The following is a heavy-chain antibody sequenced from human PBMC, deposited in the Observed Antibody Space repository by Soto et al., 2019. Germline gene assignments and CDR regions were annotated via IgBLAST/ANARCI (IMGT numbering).Heavy chain of an antibody. D-gene: IGHD3-22*01. J-gene: IGHJ3*02. CDR3: ARAVYYDSSGFRGGAFGI. CDR1: GFTFSSYG. V-gene: IGHV3-30*03. Sequence: QVQLVESGGGVVQPGRSLRLYCTASGFTFSSYGICWVRQAPGKGLEWVAVISYDGNNKYYADSVKSRFSISRDNTKNTLLPQMTSLRVEDTAVYNCARAVYYDSSGFRGGAFGIWGQGTIVTVSS. CDR2: ISYDGNNK.